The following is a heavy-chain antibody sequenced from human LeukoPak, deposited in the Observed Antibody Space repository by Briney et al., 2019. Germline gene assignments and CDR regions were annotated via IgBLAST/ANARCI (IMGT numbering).Heavy chain of an antibody. V-gene: IGHV4-59*01. CDR2: IYYTGST. CDR1: GGSFSGYY. D-gene: IGHD6-13*01. CDR3: ARGSKAAPGTFDY. J-gene: IGHJ4*02. Sequence: SETLSLTCAVYGGSFSGYYWSWIRQPPGKGLEWIGYIYYTGSTDYNPSLKSRVAISVDTSKNQFSLKLSSVTAADTAVYYCARGSKAAPGTFDYWGQGTLVTVSS.